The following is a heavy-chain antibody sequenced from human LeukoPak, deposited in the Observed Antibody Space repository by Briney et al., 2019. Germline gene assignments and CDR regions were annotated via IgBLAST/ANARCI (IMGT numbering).Heavy chain of an antibody. Sequence: PSETLSLTCTVSGGSISSGGYYWSWIRRHPGKGLEWIGYIYYSGSTYYNPSLKSRVTISVDTSKNQFSLKLSSMTAADTAVYYCARAKAHWYFDLWGRGTLVTVSS. V-gene: IGHV4-31*03. J-gene: IGHJ2*01. CDR1: GGSISSGGYY. CDR2: IYYSGST. CDR3: ARAKAHWYFDL.